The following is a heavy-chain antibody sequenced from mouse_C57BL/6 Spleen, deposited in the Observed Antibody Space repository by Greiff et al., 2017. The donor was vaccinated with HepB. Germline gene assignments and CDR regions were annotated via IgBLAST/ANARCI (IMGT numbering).Heavy chain of an antibody. V-gene: IGHV1-55*01. D-gene: IGHD2-4*01. CDR2: IYPGSGST. CDR3: ASRGDYDGPVSC. CDR1: GYTFTSYW. J-gene: IGHJ3*01. Sequence: QVQLQQPGAELVKPGASVKMSCKASGYTFTSYWITWVKQRPGQGLEWIGDIYPGSGSTNYNEKFKSKATLTVDTSSSTAYMQLSSLTTEDSAVYYCASRGDYDGPVSCWGKGTLVTVSA.